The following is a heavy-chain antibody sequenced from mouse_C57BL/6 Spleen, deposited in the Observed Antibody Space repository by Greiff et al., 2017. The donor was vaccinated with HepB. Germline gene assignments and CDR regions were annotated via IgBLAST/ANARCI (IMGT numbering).Heavy chain of an antibody. D-gene: IGHD1-1*01. Sequence: VQLQQSGAELARPGASVKMSCKASGYTFTSYTMHWVKQRPGQGLEWIGYINPSSGYTKYNQKFKDKATLTADKSSSTAYMPLSSLTSEDSAVYYGARYNYGSSYGAMDYWGQGTSVTVSS. J-gene: IGHJ4*01. V-gene: IGHV1-4*01. CDR3: ARYNYGSSYGAMDY. CDR1: GYTFTSYT. CDR2: INPSSGYT.